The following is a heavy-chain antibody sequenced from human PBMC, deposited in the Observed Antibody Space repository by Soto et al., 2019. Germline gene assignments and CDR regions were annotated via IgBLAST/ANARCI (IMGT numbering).Heavy chain of an antibody. Sequence: QVQLQESGPGLVKPSQTLSLTCTVSGGSISSGGYNWSWIRQHPGKGLEWIGYIYYSGSTYYNPSLKSRVTISVDTSKNQFSLKLSSVTAADTAVYYCARERDGYNRRFDYWGQGTLVTVSS. CDR2: IYYSGST. CDR1: GGSISSGGYN. CDR3: ARERDGYNRRFDY. D-gene: IGHD5-12*01. J-gene: IGHJ4*02. V-gene: IGHV4-31*03.